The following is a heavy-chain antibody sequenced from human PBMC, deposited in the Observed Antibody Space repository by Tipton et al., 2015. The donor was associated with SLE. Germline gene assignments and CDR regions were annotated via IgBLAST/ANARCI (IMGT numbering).Heavy chain of an antibody. V-gene: IGHV4-61*01. D-gene: IGHD1-26*01. J-gene: IGHJ3*02. Sequence: TLSLTCTVSGGSVSSGSYYWSWIRQPPGKGLEWIGEIYHSGSTNYNASLKSRGTISVDKSNNQFSLRLSSVTAADTAVYYCARGSGGTYCDAFDIWGQGTLVTVSS. CDR1: GGSVSSGSYY. CDR3: ARGSGGTYCDAFDI. CDR2: IYHSGST.